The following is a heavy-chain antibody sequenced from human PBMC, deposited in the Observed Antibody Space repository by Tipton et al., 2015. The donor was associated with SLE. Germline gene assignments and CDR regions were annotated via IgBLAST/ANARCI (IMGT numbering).Heavy chain of an antibody. J-gene: IGHJ4*02. Sequence: LRLSCSVSGGSIRDYPYRWAWIRQSPGKGLEWIGSISYSGRTYYNPSLKSRVTISVDTSKNQFSLRLTSVSAADTAIYYCARVPRIRGSGSPPFGTDYWGQGTLVTVSS. CDR2: ISYSGRT. D-gene: IGHD6-19*01. CDR3: ARVPRIRGSGSPPFGTDY. V-gene: IGHV4-39*07. CDR1: GGSIRDYPYR.